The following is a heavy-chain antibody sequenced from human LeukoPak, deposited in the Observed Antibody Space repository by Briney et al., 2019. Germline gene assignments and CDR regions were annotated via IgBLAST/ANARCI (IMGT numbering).Heavy chain of an antibody. V-gene: IGHV3-74*01. CDR3: AREASSSNYFDY. J-gene: IGHJ4*02. Sequence: GGSLRLSCAASGFTFSGYWMHWVRQAPGKGLVWVSRITGDGSSTSYADSVKGQFTISRDNAKNSLYLQMNSLRAEDTAVYYCAREASSSNYFDYWGQGTLVTVSS. CDR1: GFTFSGYW. CDR2: ITGDGSST. D-gene: IGHD4-11*01.